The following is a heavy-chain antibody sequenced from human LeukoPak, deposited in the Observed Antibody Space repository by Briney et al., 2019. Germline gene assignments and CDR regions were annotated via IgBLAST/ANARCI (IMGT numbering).Heavy chain of an antibody. V-gene: IGHV3-48*01. J-gene: IGHJ5*02. D-gene: IGHD5-24*01. CDR2: ITTSSDTI. CDR1: GFTFSSYS. CDR3: AREGRWLQFPWFDP. Sequence: GSLRLSCAASGFTFSSYSMNWVRQAPGKGLEWVSYITTSSDTIYYADSVKGRFTISRDNAKNSLYLQMDSLRAEDTAVYYCAREGRWLQFPWFDPWGQGTLVTVSS.